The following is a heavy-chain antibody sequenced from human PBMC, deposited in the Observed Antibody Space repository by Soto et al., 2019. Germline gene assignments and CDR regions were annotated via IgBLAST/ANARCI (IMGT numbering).Heavy chain of an antibody. V-gene: IGHV3-21*01. D-gene: IGHD3-3*01. CDR1: GFTFSSYS. Sequence: EVQLVESGGGLVKPGGSLRLSCAASGFTFSSYSMNWVRQAPGKGLEWVSSISSSSSYIYYADSVKGRFTISRDNAKNSLYLQMNSLRAEDTAVYYCARETTTIFGVVSRYYFDYWGQGTLVTVSS. CDR2: ISSSSSYI. CDR3: ARETTTIFGVVSRYYFDY. J-gene: IGHJ4*02.